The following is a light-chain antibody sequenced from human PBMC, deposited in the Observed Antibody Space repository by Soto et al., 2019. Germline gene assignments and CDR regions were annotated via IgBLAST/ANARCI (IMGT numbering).Light chain of an antibody. CDR2: DAS. CDR1: QSVSSY. CDR3: QQRSNWLT. J-gene: IGKJ4*01. V-gene: IGKV3-11*01. Sequence: EIVLTQSPATLSLSPGERATLSCRASQSVSSYLAWYQQKTGQAPRPLIYDASNRATGIPARFSGSGSGTDFTLTISSLEPEDFAVYYCQQRSNWLTFGGGPKVEIK.